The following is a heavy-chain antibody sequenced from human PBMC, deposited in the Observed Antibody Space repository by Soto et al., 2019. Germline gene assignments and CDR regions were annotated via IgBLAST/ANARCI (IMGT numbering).Heavy chain of an antibody. CDR1: GGPFISYA. CDR3: ARVRVLDSSSWYYYYGMDV. J-gene: IGHJ6*02. V-gene: IGHV1-69*01. D-gene: IGHD6-13*01. Sequence: SVKVSITASGGPFISYAISWVRQAPGQGLEWMGGIIPIFGTANYAQKFQGRVTITADESTSTAYMELSSLRSEDTAVYYCARVRVLDSSSWYYYYGMDVWGQGTTVTVSS. CDR2: IIPIFGTA.